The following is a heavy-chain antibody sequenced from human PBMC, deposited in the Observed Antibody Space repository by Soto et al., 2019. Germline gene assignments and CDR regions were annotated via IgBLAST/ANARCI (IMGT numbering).Heavy chain of an antibody. V-gene: IGHV3-66*01. J-gene: IGHJ4*02. CDR2: IDIGRNT. CDR1: GFSVTNNY. CDR3: ARGRGSTGYLGREHYFDY. Sequence: EVQVVESGGGLVQPGGSLRLSCAASGFSVTNNYMNWVRQARGKGLEWVSIIDIGRNTYYADSVKDRFTISRDNSRNTLYLHLDSLRAEDTAVYYCARGRGSTGYLGREHYFDYWGQGTLVTVSP. D-gene: IGHD2-2*01.